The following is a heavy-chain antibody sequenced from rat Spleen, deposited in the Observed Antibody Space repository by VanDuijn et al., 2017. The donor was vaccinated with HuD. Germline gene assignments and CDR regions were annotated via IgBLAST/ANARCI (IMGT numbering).Heavy chain of an antibody. CDR1: GFTFSTAW. Sequence: EVQVLESGGGLVQPGNSLKLSCATSGFTFSTAWMYWYRQFPEKRLEWVARIKAKSNNYATDYSESVKGRFTISRDDSKSSIYLHMNNLKEEDTAIYYCAWYNSGIDYWGQGVMVTVSS. V-gene: IGHV6-6*01. CDR3: AWYNSGIDY. CDR2: IKAKSNNYAT. D-gene: IGHD4-3*01. J-gene: IGHJ2*01.